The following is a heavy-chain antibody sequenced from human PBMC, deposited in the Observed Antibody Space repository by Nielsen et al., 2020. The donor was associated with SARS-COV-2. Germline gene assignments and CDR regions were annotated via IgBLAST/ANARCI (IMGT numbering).Heavy chain of an antibody. Sequence: GKSLKISCAASGFTFSSYSMNWVRQAPGKGLEWVSSISSSSSYIYYADSVKGRFTISRDNAKNSLYLQMNSLRAEDTAVYYCARGFSRTWWSLVYWGQGTLVTVSS. J-gene: IGHJ4*02. D-gene: IGHD2-15*01. CDR1: GFTFSSYS. V-gene: IGHV3-21*01. CDR3: ARGFSRTWWSLVY. CDR2: ISSSSSYI.